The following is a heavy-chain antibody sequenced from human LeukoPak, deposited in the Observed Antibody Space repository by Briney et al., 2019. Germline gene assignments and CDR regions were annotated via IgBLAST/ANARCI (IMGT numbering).Heavy chain of an antibody. V-gene: IGHV4-61*02. CDR1: GGSISSGTYY. Sequence: SETLSLTCTVSGGSISSGTYYWTWIRQPAGKGLEWIGRVSSSGTTNYNPYNPSLKSRVTISVDTSKNQSSLELSSVTAADTAVYYCARGDYYYYMDVWGTGTTVTVSS. J-gene: IGHJ6*03. CDR2: VSSSGTT. CDR3: ARGDYYYYMDV.